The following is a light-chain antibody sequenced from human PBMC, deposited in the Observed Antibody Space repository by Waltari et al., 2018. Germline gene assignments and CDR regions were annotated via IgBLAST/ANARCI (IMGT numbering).Light chain of an antibody. V-gene: IGLV2-11*01. CDR3: CSYAGSYTFEDVV. CDR2: DVS. CDR1: SSDVGGYHY. Sequence: QSALTQPRSVSGSPGQSVTISCTGTSSDVGGYHYVSWYQQHPGKAPKLMIYDVSKRPSGVPDRFSGSKSGNTASLTISGLQAEDEADYYCCSYAGSYTFEDVVFGGGTKLTVL. J-gene: IGLJ2*01.